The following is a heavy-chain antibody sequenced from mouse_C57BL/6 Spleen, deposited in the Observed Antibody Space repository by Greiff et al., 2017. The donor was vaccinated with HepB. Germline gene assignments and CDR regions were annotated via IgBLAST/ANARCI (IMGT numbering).Heavy chain of an antibody. J-gene: IGHJ4*01. D-gene: IGHD2-3*01. CDR2: IDPEDGET. CDR1: GFNIKDYY. CDR3: ARSSDGYYLHYYAMDY. V-gene: IGHV14-2*01. Sequence: EVKLMESGAELVKPGASVKLSCTASGFNIKDYYMHWVKQRTEQGLEWIGRIDPEDGETKYAPKFQGKATITADTSSNTAYLQLSSLTSEDTAVYYCARSSDGYYLHYYAMDYWGQGTSVTVSS.